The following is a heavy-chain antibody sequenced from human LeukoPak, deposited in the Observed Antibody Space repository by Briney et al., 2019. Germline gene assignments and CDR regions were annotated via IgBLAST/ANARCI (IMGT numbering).Heavy chain of an antibody. Sequence: SETLSLTCTVSGSISGGDYYWSWIRQHPGKGLEWIGYIYYSGSTYYNPSLKSRVTISVDTSKNEFSLSLSSVTAADTAVYYCARDARWSRKGSAVDYWGQGTLVTVSS. D-gene: IGHD4-23*01. CDR1: GSISGGDYY. CDR3: ARDARWSRKGSAVDY. V-gene: IGHV4-31*03. CDR2: IYYSGST. J-gene: IGHJ4*02.